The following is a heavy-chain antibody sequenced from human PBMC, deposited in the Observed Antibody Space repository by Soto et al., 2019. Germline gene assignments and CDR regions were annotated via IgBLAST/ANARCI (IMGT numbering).Heavy chain of an antibody. Sequence: GGSLRLSCAASGFTFSSNVMSWVRQAPGKGLEWVSDISGSSGTTYYADSVKGRFTISRDNSKNTLYLQMNNLRAEDAAVYYCAKYVYSNYYYGMDVWGQGTTVTVSS. V-gene: IGHV3-23*01. CDR1: GFTFSSNV. J-gene: IGHJ6*02. CDR3: AKYVYSNYYYGMDV. D-gene: IGHD2-15*01. CDR2: ISGSSGTT.